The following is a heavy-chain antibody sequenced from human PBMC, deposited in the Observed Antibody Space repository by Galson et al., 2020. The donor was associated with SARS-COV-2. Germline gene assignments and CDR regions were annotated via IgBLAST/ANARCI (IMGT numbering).Heavy chain of an antibody. D-gene: IGHD3-22*01. CDR3: ARDAPSGYFDYYSGMDV. V-gene: IGHV1-2*02. CDR2: INSNTGGT. Sequence: ASVKVSCKAFGYTFTTHYIHWMRQAPGQGLEWMGWINSNTGGTNYAQNFQGRVTMTSDTPLSTAYMELNSLKFDDTAVYYCARDAPSGYFDYYSGMDVWGQGTTVTVSS. J-gene: IGHJ6*02. CDR1: GYTFTTHY.